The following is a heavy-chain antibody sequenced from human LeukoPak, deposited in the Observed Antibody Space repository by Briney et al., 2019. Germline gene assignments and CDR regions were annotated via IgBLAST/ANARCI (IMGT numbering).Heavy chain of an antibody. CDR2: ISSSSDYT. CDR3: ARPPYSSSWDPGWFDP. Sequence: GGSLRLSCVASGFTFSDYYMSWIRHAPGKGLEGVSYISSSSDYTNYADSVRGRFTISRDNAKNSLYLQMNSLRAEDTAVYYCARPPYSSSWDPGWFDPWGQGTLITVSS. V-gene: IGHV3-11*06. J-gene: IGHJ5*02. CDR1: GFTFSDYY. D-gene: IGHD6-13*01.